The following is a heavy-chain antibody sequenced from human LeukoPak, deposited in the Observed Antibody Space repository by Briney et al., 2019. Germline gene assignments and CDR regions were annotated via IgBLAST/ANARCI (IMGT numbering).Heavy chain of an antibody. CDR1: GFTFSSYG. D-gene: IGHD6-19*01. J-gene: IGHJ4*02. CDR2: IRYDGSSK. Sequence: GGSLRLSCAASGFTFSSYGMHWVRQAPGKGLEWVAFIRYDGSSKYYADSVKGRFIISRDNSKNPLYLQMNSLRAEDTAMYYCAKDSDAWRGSGWYGDPFDYWGQGTLVTVSS. CDR3: AKDSDAWRGSGWYGDPFDY. V-gene: IGHV3-30*02.